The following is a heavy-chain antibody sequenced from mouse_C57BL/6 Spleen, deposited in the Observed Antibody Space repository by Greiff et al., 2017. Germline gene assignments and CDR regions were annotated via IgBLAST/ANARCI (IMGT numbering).Heavy chain of an antibody. CDR1: GYTFTSYW. CDR3: ARSLYPGAMDY. J-gene: IGHJ4*01. CDR2: IYPGDGDT. V-gene: IGHV1-53*01. Sequence: QVQLQQPGTELVKPGASVKLSCKASGYTFTSYWMHWVKQRPGQGLEWIGRIYPGDGDTNYNGKFKGKATLTADKSSSTAYMQLSSLTSEDSAVYFCARSLYPGAMDYWGQGTSVTVSS. D-gene: IGHD2-1*01.